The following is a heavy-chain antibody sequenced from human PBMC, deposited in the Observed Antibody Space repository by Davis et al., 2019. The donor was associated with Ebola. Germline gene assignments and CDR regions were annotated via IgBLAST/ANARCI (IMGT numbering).Heavy chain of an antibody. V-gene: IGHV3-48*02. Sequence: GESLKISCAASGFTFSSYSMNWVRQAPGKGLEWVSYISSSSSTIYYADSVKGRFTISRDNAKNSLYLQMDSLRDEDTAVYYCARDLYYDFWSGYYGMDVWGQGTTVTVSS. CDR3: ARDLYYDFWSGYYGMDV. D-gene: IGHD3-3*01. J-gene: IGHJ6*02. CDR1: GFTFSSYS. CDR2: ISSSSSTI.